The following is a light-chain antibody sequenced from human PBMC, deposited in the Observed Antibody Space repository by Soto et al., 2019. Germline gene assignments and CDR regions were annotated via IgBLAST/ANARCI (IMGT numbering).Light chain of an antibody. Sequence: DIPMTQSPSPLSSYVGGRVTVPCRASQSISTWLAWYQHKPGKAPKLLIYGASSLDSGVPSRFSGSGSETEFTLTISSLQPDDFATYYCQQYNRNFGPGTKVDIK. CDR2: GAS. CDR1: QSISTW. CDR3: QQYNRN. J-gene: IGKJ3*01. V-gene: IGKV1-5*01.